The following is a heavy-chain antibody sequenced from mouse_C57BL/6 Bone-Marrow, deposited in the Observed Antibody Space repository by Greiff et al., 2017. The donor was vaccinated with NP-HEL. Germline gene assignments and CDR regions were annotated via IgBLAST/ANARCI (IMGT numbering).Heavy chain of an antibody. J-gene: IGHJ3*01. V-gene: IGHV5-6*01. D-gene: IGHD2-3*01. CDR2: ISSGGSYT. CDR3: ARDGYYFAY. Sequence: EVHLVESGGDLVKPGGSLKLSCAASGFTFSSYGMSWVRQTPDKRLEWVATISSGGSYTYYPDSVKGRFTISRDNAKNTLYLQMSSLKSEDTAMYYCARDGYYFAYWGQGTLVTVSA. CDR1: GFTFSSYG.